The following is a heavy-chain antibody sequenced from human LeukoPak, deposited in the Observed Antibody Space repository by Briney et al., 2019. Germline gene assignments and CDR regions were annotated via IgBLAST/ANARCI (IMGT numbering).Heavy chain of an antibody. CDR1: GYTFTSYD. Sequence: ASVNVSCKASGYTFTSYDINWVRQAPGQGLEWMGWMNPNSGNTGYAQKFQGRVTMTRNTSISTAYMELSSLRSEDTAVYYCARGAMGATNLDYWGQGTLVTVSS. D-gene: IGHD1-26*01. CDR3: ARGAMGATNLDY. V-gene: IGHV1-8*01. J-gene: IGHJ4*02. CDR2: MNPNSGNT.